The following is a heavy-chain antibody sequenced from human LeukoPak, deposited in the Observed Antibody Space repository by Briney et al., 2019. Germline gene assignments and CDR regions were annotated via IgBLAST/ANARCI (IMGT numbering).Heavy chain of an antibody. CDR1: GGAFSSYA. D-gene: IGHD6-13*01. CDR3: ARGQQLDDLYYYYYGMDV. Sequence: SVKVSCKASGGAFSSYAISWVRQAPGQGLEWMGGIIPIFGTANYAQKFQGRVTITADESTSTAYMELSSLRSEDTAVYYCARGQQLDDLYYYYYGMDVWGQGTTVTVSS. V-gene: IGHV1-69*13. CDR2: IIPIFGTA. J-gene: IGHJ6*02.